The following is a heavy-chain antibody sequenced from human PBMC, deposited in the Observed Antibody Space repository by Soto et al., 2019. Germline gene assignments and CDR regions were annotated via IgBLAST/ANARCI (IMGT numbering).Heavy chain of an antibody. CDR1: GGSFSGYY. CDR2: INHSGST. Sequence: SETLSLTCAVYGGSFSGYYWSWIRQPPWKGLEWIGEINHSGSTNYNPSLKSRVTISVDTSKNQFSLKLSSVTAADTAVYYCTRGRYDFWSGYYGGYNWFDPWGQGTLVTVSS. J-gene: IGHJ5*02. CDR3: TRGRYDFWSGYYGGYNWFDP. D-gene: IGHD3-3*01. V-gene: IGHV4-34*01.